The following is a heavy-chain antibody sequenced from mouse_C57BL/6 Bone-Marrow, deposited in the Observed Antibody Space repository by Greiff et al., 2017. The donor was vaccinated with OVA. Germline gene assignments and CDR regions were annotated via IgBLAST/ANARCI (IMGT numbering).Heavy chain of an antibody. CDR3: ARGRYYGRLDY. V-gene: IGHV1-52*01. CDR1: GYTFTSYW. J-gene: IGHJ2*01. D-gene: IGHD1-1*01. Sequence: QVQLQQPGAELVRPGSSVKLSCKASGYTFTSYWMHWVKQRPIQGLEWIGNIYPSDSETHYNQKFKDKATLTVDKSSSTAYMQLSSLTSEDSAVYYCARGRYYGRLDYWGQGTTLTVSS. CDR2: IYPSDSET.